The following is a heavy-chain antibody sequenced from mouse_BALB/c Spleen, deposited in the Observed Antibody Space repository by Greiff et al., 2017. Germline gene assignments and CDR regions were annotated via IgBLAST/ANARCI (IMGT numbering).Heavy chain of an antibody. CDR2: INPSSGYT. CDR3: ARRAFITTDDYFDY. D-gene: IGHD1-2*01. V-gene: IGHV1-4*01. CDR1: GYTFTSYT. J-gene: IGHJ2*01. Sequence: QVQLKESGAELARPGASVKMSCKASGYTFTSYTMHWVKQRPGQGLEWIGYINPSSGYTNYNQKFKDKATLTADKSSSTAYMQLSSLTSEDSAVYYCARRAFITTDDYFDYWGQGTTLTVSS.